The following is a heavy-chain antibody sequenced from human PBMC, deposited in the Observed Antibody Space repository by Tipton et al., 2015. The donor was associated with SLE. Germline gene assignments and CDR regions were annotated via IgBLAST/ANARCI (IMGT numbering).Heavy chain of an antibody. CDR1: GGSISSYY. CDR3: ARVDRRTWTPFEY. CDR2: IYYSGST. D-gene: IGHD1-1*01. J-gene: IGHJ4*02. V-gene: IGHV4-59*08. Sequence: TLSLTCTVSGGSISSYYWSWIRQPPGKGLEWIGYIYYSGSTNYNPSLKSRVTISVDTSKNQFSLNLSSVTAADTAVYYCARVDRRTWTPFEYWGQGILVTVSS.